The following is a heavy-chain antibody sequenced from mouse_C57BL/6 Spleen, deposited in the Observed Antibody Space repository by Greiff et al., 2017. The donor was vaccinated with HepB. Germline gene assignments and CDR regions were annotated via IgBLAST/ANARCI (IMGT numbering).Heavy chain of an antibody. D-gene: IGHD1-1*01. Sequence: EVQLVESGGDLVKPGGSLKLSCAASGFTFSSYGMSWVRQTPDKRLEWVATISSGGSYTYYPDSVKGRFTISRDNAKNTLYLQMSSLKSEDTAMYYCARQTHGSSPYAMDYWGQGTSVTVSS. J-gene: IGHJ4*01. CDR1: GFTFSSYG. CDR2: ISSGGSYT. CDR3: ARQTHGSSPYAMDY. V-gene: IGHV5-6*01.